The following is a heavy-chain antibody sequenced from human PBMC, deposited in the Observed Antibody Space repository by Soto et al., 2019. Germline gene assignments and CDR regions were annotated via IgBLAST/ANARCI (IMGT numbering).Heavy chain of an antibody. V-gene: IGHV1-18*01. J-gene: IGHJ5*02. Sequence: HLVQSGPEVKQPGASVTVSCKTSGGTFTNFGLSWVRQAPGQGLEWMGWIATYNSNKNYAQKFQGRLTLTTDTSTSTAYMELKSLGYDDTAVYYCARVLRAVVNWFDPWGEGTLVTVSS. CDR1: GGTFTNFG. CDR3: ARVLRAVVNWFDP. CDR2: IATYNSNK. D-gene: IGHD3-10*01.